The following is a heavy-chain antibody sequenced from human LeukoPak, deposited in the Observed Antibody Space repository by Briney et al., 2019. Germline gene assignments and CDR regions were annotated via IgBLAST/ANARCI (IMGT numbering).Heavy chain of an antibody. J-gene: IGHJ4*02. CDR1: RFTFSNYW. V-gene: IGHV3-7*01. CDR2: IRDDGSET. D-gene: IGHD5-18*01. CDR3: AREPRGYSYGL. Sequence: GGSLRLSCAASRFTFSNYWMAWVRQAPGKGLEWVANIRDDGSETYYVASVKGRFTISRDNAKDSLYLQMNSLRAEDTAVYYCAREPRGYSYGLWGRGTLVTVSS.